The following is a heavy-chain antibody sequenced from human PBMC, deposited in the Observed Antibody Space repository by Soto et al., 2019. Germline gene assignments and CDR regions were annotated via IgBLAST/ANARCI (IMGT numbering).Heavy chain of an antibody. J-gene: IGHJ4*01. V-gene: IGHV1-8*02. CDR2: VTPRNGDA. Sequence: ASVKVSCKASGYTFTSYDINWVRQAAGQGPEWMGSVTPRNGDAAFAQKYQGRVTVTSNTSISTVYMELSSLRSDDTAVYYCARGVSYWARRNYFDYWG. CDR1: GYTFTSYD. D-gene: IGHD2-8*02. CDR3: ARGVSYWARRNYFDY.